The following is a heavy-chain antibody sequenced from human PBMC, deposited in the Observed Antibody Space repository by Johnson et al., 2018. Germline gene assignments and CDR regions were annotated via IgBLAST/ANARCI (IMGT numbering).Heavy chain of an antibody. D-gene: IGHD3-10*01. Sequence: QVQLVESGGGLVQPGGSLRLSCAASEFNFSDYYMNLIRQAPGKGLEWVSSISRSATDIYYADSVKGRFTVSRDNSKSTLYLEMNSLRAEDTAVYYCAKDLMGAMVRGVFDPWGQGTLVTVSS. CDR1: EFNFSDYY. CDR2: ISRSATDI. CDR3: AKDLMGAMVRGVFDP. J-gene: IGHJ5*02. V-gene: IGHV3-11*01.